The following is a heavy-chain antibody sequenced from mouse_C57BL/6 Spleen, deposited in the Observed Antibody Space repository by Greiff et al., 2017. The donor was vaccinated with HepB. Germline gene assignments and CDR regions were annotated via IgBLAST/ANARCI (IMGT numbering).Heavy chain of an antibody. V-gene: IGHV1-64*01. CDR2: IHPNSGST. Sequence: QVQLQQPGAELVKPGASVKLSCKASGYTFTSYWMHWVKQRPGQGLEWIGMIHPNSGSTNYNEKFKSKATLTVDKSSSTAYMQLSSLTSEDSAVYYCAMEAYYSNYGFAYWGQGTMVTVSA. D-gene: IGHD2-5*01. CDR1: GYTFTSYW. CDR3: AMEAYYSNYGFAY. J-gene: IGHJ3*01.